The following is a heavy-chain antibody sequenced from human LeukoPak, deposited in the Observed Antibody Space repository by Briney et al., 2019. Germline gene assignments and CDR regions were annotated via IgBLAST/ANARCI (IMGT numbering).Heavy chain of an antibody. Sequence: PGGSLRLSCAASEFDFSTHAMTWVRQAPGKGLEWVSAISISGTKTYYADSVKGRFTTSRDNSKNTLYLQMNSLRAEDTAEYYCAKDSNGWYQRGSNYSDYWGQGTLVTVSS. CDR3: AKDSNGWYQRGSNYSDY. CDR2: ISISGTKT. V-gene: IGHV3-23*01. J-gene: IGHJ4*02. CDR1: EFDFSTHA. D-gene: IGHD6-19*01.